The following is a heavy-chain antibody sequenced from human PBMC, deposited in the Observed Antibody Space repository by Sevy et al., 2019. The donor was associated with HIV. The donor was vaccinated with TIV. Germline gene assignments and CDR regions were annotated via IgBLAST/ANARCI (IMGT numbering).Heavy chain of an antibody. J-gene: IGHJ6*02. V-gene: IGHV4-39*01. D-gene: IGHD6-6*01. CDR2: IYYSGST. CDR1: GGSISSSSYY. CDR3: ARAYSSSSGYYYYGMDV. Sequence: SETLSLTCTVSGGSISSSSYYWGWIRQPPGKGLEWIGSIYYSGSTYYNPSLKSRVTISVDTSKNQFSLKLSSVTAADTAVYYCARAYSSSSGYYYYGMDVWGQRTTVTVSS.